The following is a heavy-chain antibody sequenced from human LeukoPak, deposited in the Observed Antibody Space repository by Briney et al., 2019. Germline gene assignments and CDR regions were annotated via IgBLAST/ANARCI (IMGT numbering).Heavy chain of an antibody. CDR3: ARGNAFDI. Sequence: ASVKVSCKASGDTLNSFAINWVRQAPGQGFEWGGGIMPILGTPNYAQKFQGRVLIIADESTSTAYMELSSLRSDDTALYYCARGNAFDIWGQGTMVSVSS. J-gene: IGHJ3*02. CDR1: GDTLNSFA. CDR2: IMPILGTP. V-gene: IGHV1-69*13.